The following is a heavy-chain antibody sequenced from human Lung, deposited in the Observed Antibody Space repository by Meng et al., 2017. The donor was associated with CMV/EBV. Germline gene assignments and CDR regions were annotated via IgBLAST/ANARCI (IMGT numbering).Heavy chain of an antibody. CDR2: IDDSGST. V-gene: IGHV4-4*02. CDR1: GVSISSNIR. CDR3: ARGKQDAWELLAY. D-gene: IGHD1-26*01. Sequence: QVRVKGSGPGLGRPSGTLSLTCGVSGVSISSNIRWTGVRQPPGKGLEWIGDIDDSGSTNYNPSLNSRISISLDKSKNHFSLKVNSVTAADTAVYYCARGKQDAWELLAYWGQGALVTVSS. J-gene: IGHJ4*02.